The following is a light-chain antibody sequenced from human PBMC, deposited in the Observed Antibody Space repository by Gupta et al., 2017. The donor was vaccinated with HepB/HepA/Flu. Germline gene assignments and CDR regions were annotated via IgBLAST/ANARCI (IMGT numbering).Light chain of an antibody. CDR1: SSNIGAGYD. V-gene: IGLV1-40*01. CDR3: QSYDSSLYV. CDR2: GDN. Sequence: QSVLTQPPSVSQSLGQRVSISCSGSSSNIGAGYDVHWYRQVPGTGPKVLVYGDNRRPWGVPDRFSGSRSGTSASLAITGLQAEDEAYYYCQSYDSSLYVFGTGTKVIVL. J-gene: IGLJ1*01.